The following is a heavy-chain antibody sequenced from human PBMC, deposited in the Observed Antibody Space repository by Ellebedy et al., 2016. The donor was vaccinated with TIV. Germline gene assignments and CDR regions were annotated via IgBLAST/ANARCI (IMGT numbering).Heavy chain of an antibody. CDR2: ISSSGGST. D-gene: IGHD4-17*01. CDR1: GFTFSSYV. J-gene: IGHJ4*02. V-gene: IGHV3-23*01. Sequence: PGGSLRLSCVASGFTFSSYVMIWVRQAPGKGLEWVSAISSSGGSTYYADSVKGRFTISRDNSRNTLYLQMNSLRGEDTAVYYCAKVLISDYWRPGVYWGQGTLVTVSS. CDR3: AKVLISDYWRPGVY.